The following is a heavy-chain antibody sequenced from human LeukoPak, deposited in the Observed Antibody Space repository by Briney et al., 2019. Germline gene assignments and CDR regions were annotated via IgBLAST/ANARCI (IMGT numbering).Heavy chain of an antibody. D-gene: IGHD7-27*01. CDR2: ISSSSSYI. Sequence: GGSLRLSCAASGFTFGSYSMNWVRQAPGKGLEWVSSISSSSSYIYYADSVKGRFTISRDNAKNSLYLQMNSLRAEDTAVYYCARVRYGDHYFDYWGQGTLVTVSS. CDR3: ARVRYGDHYFDY. CDR1: GFTFGSYS. V-gene: IGHV3-21*01. J-gene: IGHJ4*02.